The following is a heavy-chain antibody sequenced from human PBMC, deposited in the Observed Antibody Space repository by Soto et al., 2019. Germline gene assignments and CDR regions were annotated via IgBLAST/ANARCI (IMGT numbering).Heavy chain of an antibody. CDR1: GGSFSGYY. V-gene: IGHV4-34*01. CDR3: ARDDMVVLLAANYDYYGLDV. CDR2: VNYSGST. J-gene: IGHJ6*02. Sequence: SETLSLTCAVYGGSFSGYYWSWIRQPPGKGLEWIGFVNYSGSTNYNPSLKSRVTISIDTSRNQFSLKLSSVTAADTAMYYCARDDMVVLLAANYDYYGLDVWGQGTTVTVSS. D-gene: IGHD2-2*01.